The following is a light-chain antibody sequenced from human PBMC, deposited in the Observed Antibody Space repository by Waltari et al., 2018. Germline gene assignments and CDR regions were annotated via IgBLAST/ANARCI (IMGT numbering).Light chain of an antibody. V-gene: IGLV1-44*01. CDR1: SSNIGSKT. Sequence: QSVLTQPPSASETSGQRVTISCSGSSSNIGSKTVNWDQQLPGTAPKLLIYSKDKRPSGVPGRFSGSKSGTSAALAISGVQSEDEAEYYCAAWDDSLNAVVFGGGTKVTVL. CDR2: SKD. J-gene: IGLJ2*01. CDR3: AAWDDSLNAVV.